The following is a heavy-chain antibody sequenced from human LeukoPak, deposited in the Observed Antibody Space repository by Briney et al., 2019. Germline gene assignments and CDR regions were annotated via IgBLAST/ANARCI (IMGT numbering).Heavy chain of an antibody. Sequence: SETLSLTCTVSGGSFSSHYWSWIRQPPGKGLEWIGYINHSGCTNYNTSLKSRVIISVDTSKNQFSLKLSSVTAADTAVYYCARDAIVVVPAARSLYYYYYMDVWGKGTTVTVSS. CDR3: ARDAIVVVPAARSLYYYYYMDV. V-gene: IGHV4-59*11. CDR1: GGSFSSHY. D-gene: IGHD2-2*01. J-gene: IGHJ6*03. CDR2: INHSGCT.